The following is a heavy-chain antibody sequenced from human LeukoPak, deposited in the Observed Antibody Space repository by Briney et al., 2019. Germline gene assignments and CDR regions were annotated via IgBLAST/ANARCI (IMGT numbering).Heavy chain of an antibody. Sequence: PSETLSLTCTVSGGSISSYYWSWIRQPPGKGLEWIGYIYYSGSTNYNPSLKSRVTISVDTSKNQFSLKLSSVTAADTAVYYCARTGRTGQWLARGGDAFDIWGQGTMVTVSS. CDR3: ARTGRTGQWLARGGDAFDI. CDR1: GGSISSYY. CDR2: IYYSGST. V-gene: IGHV4-59*01. D-gene: IGHD6-19*01. J-gene: IGHJ3*02.